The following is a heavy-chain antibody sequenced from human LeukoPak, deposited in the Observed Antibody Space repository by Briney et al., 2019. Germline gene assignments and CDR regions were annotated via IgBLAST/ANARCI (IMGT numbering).Heavy chain of an antibody. CDR1: GGSLSSGSYY. J-gene: IGHJ4*02. CDR2: IYTSGRT. CDR3: ARANRYDLYFDY. D-gene: IGHD5-12*01. Sequence: PSETLSLTCTVSGGSLSSGSYYWSWIRQPAGKGLEWIGRIYTSGRTKYNPSLRSRVTISVDTSRNQFSLKLSSVTAAHTAVYYCARANRYDLYFDYWGQGTLVTVSS. V-gene: IGHV4-61*02.